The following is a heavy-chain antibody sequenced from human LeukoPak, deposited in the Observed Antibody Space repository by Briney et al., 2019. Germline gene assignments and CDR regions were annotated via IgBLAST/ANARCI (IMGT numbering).Heavy chain of an antibody. J-gene: IGHJ4*02. CDR2: IGTAGDT. Sequence: GGSLRLSCATSGFTFSNHAMHWVRQPTGKGLEWVSAIGTAGDTFYPGSVKGRFTISRENAKNSLSLQMNSLRAEDTAVYYYVRQQTPHGNFDYWGQGTLVTVSS. D-gene: IGHD1-26*01. V-gene: IGHV3-13*01. CDR1: GFTFSNHA. CDR3: VRQQTPHGNFDY.